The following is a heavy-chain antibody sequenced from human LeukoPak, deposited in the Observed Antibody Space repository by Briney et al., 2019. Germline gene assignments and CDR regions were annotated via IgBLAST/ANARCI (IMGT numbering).Heavy chain of an antibody. CDR2: INPNSGGT. CDR1: GYTFTGYY. Sequence: ASVKVSCTASGYTFTGYYMHWVRQAPGQGLEWMGWINPNSGGTNYAQKFQGRVTMTRDTSISTAYMELSRLRSDDTAVYYCARGRTYGDYVGRYFDYWGQGTLVTVSS. D-gene: IGHD4-17*01. J-gene: IGHJ4*02. CDR3: ARGRTYGDYVGRYFDY. V-gene: IGHV1-2*02.